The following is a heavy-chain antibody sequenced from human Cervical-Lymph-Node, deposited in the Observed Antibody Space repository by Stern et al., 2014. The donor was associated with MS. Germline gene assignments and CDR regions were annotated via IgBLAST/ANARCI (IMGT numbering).Heavy chain of an antibody. V-gene: IGHV1-69*01. CDR2: IIPIFGAP. CDR1: GGSFNNHA. J-gene: IGHJ2*01. Sequence: VQLVEYGGEVKKPGSSVKVSWMASGGSFNNHAVSWVRQAPGQGLEWMGGIIPIFGAPDYAQKVQGRFTITCDESTSTVYMEFSSLRSEDTAMYYCAKGRGSYWFFDLWGRGTLVIVSS. D-gene: IGHD1-26*01. CDR3: AKGRGSYWFFDL.